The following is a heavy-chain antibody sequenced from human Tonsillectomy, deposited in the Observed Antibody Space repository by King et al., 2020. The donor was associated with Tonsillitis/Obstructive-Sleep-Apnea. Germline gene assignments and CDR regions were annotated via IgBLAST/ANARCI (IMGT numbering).Heavy chain of an antibody. J-gene: IGHJ4*02. V-gene: IGHV3-7*04. CDR3: ARDVPWTD. Sequence: VQLVESGGGLFQPGGSLRLSCSGSGVNFRAYWMSWVRQTPGKGLEWGAIIKQDGSERYYVDSVKGRFTISKDNGINSLYLQMNSLRSEDTALYYCARDVPWTDWGQGTLVTVSS. CDR1: GVNFRAYW. D-gene: IGHD3/OR15-3a*01. CDR2: IKQDGSER.